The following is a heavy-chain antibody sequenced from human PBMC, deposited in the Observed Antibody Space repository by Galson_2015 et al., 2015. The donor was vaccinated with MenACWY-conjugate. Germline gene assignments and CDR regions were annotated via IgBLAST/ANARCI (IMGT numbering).Heavy chain of an antibody. CDR3: AKDKIYFGSGSYLYYFDY. D-gene: IGHD3-10*01. V-gene: IGHV3-30*02. J-gene: IGHJ4*02. CDR1: GFTFSAYG. CDR2: MRYDGSDG. Sequence: SLRLSCATSGFTFSAYGMHWVRQAPGKGLEWLAFMRYDGSDGTYADSVKGRFIISRDDSRRTLSLQMNNLTTEDTAVYFRAKDKIYFGSGSYLYYFDYWGQGTLVTVSS.